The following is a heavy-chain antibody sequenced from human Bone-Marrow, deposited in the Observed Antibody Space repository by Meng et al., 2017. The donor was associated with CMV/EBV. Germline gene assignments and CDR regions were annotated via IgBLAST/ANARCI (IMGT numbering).Heavy chain of an antibody. V-gene: IGHV3-21*01. Sequence: GGSLRLSCAASEFTFSSYSMNWVRQAPGKGLEWVSSISSSSSYIYYADSVKGRFTISRDTAQNSLYLQMNRLRAEDTAVYYCERDRQYQLLYLPYYGMDVWGQGTTVTVSS. J-gene: IGHJ6*02. CDR3: ERDRQYQLLYLPYYGMDV. CDR1: EFTFSSYS. D-gene: IGHD2-2*02. CDR2: ISSSSSYI.